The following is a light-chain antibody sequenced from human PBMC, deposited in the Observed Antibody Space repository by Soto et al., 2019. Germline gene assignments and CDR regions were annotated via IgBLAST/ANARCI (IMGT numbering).Light chain of an antibody. CDR1: TSDVGGYNY. V-gene: IGLV2-14*01. Sequence: QSALTQPASVSGSPGQSITISCTGTTSDVGGYNYVSWYQQHPGKVPKLLIHEVSNRPSGVSNRFSGSKSGNTASLTISGFQAEDEADYYCLSKTSSISYVFGTGTKLTVL. CDR3: LSKTSSISYV. CDR2: EVS. J-gene: IGLJ1*01.